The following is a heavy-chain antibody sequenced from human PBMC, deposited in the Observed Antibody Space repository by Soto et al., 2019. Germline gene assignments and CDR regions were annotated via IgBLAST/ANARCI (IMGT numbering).Heavy chain of an antibody. CDR2: IYYSGST. CDR1: GGSIRSSSYY. D-gene: IGHD6-19*01. Sequence: QLQLQESGPGLVKPSETLSLTCTVSGGSIRSSSYYWGWIRQPPGKGLEWIGSIYYSGSTYYNPSLKCRVTISVDTSKNQFSLKLSSVTAADTAVYYCARMYSSGYDAFDIWGQGTKVTV. CDR3: ARMYSSGYDAFDI. J-gene: IGHJ3*02. V-gene: IGHV4-39*01.